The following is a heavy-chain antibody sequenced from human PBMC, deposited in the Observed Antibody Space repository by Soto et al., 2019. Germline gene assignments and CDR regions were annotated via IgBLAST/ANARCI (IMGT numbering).Heavy chain of an antibody. V-gene: IGHV4-30-2*01. D-gene: IGHD3-10*01. J-gene: IGHJ5*02. CDR3: ARGKSMVRGYNWFDP. CDR2: IYHSGST. Sequence: SETLSLTCAVSGGSISSGGYSWSWIRQPPGKGLEWIGYIYHSGSTYYNPSLKSRVTISVDRSKNQFSLKLSSVTAADTAVYYCARGKSMVRGYNWFDPWGQGTLVTVSS. CDR1: GGSISSGGYS.